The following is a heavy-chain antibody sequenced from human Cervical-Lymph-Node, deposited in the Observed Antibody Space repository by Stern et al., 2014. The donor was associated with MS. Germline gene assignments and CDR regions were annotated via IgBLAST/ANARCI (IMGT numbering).Heavy chain of an antibody. CDR3: AKGPGESQDYYFGMDV. J-gene: IGHJ6*02. CDR2: ISSNSGSI. CDR1: GFNFDDYA. Sequence: VQLVESGGGLVQPGRSLRLSCTASGFNFDDYAMHWVRQAPGKGLEWVSGISSNSGSIGYADSVKGRFTISRDNAKNSLYLQMNSLRPEDTALYYCAKGPGESQDYYFGMDVWGQGTTVTVSS. D-gene: IGHD3-10*01. V-gene: IGHV3-9*01.